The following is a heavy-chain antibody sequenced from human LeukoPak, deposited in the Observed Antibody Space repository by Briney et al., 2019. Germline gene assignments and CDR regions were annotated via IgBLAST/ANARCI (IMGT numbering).Heavy chain of an antibody. CDR1: GFTFTSYS. D-gene: IGHD3-22*01. Sequence: GGSLRLSCAASGFTFTSYSMNWVRQAPGKGLEWVSAISGSGGSTYYADSVKGRFTISRDNSKNTLYLQMNSLRAEDTAVYYCANRDYYDSSVDYWGQGTLVTVSS. J-gene: IGHJ4*02. CDR2: ISGSGGST. CDR3: ANRDYYDSSVDY. V-gene: IGHV3-23*01.